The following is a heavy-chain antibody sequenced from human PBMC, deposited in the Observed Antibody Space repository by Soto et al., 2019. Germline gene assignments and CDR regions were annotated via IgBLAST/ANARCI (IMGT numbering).Heavy chain of an antibody. CDR3: TRDLDYGGDSDSVDI. J-gene: IGHJ3*02. V-gene: IGHV5-51*03. CDR2: IYPGDSRT. D-gene: IGHD4-17*01. CDR1: GHSFSTYW. Sequence: EAQLVQSGPEVKKPGDSLKISCEDSGHSFSTYWIAWVRQMPGKGLEWMGIIYPGDSRTTYSPSFQGQVIISAAKSSSTAYLQWTSLKASDTAMYYCTRDLDYGGDSDSVDIWGQGTMVIVSS.